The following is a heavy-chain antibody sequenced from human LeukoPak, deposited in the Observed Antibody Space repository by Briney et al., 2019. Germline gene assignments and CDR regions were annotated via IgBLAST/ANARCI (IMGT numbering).Heavy chain of an antibody. CDR2: INHSGST. J-gene: IGHJ1*01. Sequence: SETLSLTCAVYGGSFSGYYWSWIRQPPGKGLEWIGEINHSGSTNYNPSLKSRVTISVDTSKNQFSLKLSSVTAADTAVYYCARHSGGYSYDIWGQGTLVTVSS. V-gene: IGHV4-34*01. D-gene: IGHD5-18*01. CDR1: GGSFSGYY. CDR3: ARHSGGYSYDI.